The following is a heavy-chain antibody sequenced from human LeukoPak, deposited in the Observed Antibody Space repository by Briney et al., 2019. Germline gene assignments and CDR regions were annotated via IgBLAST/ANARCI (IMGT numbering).Heavy chain of an antibody. V-gene: IGHV4-31*03. J-gene: IGHJ4*02. CDR2: IYYSGST. CDR3: ARAPYSGSPNFDY. D-gene: IGHD1-26*01. CDR1: GGSISSGGYY. Sequence: SETLSLTCTVSGGSISSGGYYWSWIRQHPGKGLEWIGYIYYSGSTYYNPSLKSRVTISVDTSKNQFSLKLSSVTAADTAVYYCARAPYSGSPNFDYWGQGTLVTVSS.